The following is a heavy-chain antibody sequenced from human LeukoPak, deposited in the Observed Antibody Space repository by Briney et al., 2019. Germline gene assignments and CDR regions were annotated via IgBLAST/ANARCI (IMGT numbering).Heavy chain of an antibody. V-gene: IGHV4-59*08. CDR3: SRHCSSTSSYGQIAY. CDR2: IYYSGST. CDR1: GGSISSYY. D-gene: IGHD2-2*01. J-gene: IGHJ4*02. Sequence: SETLSLICTVSGGSISSYYWGWIRQPPGKGLEWIGYIYYSGSTNYNPSLKSRVTISVDTSKNQFSLKLSSVTAADTAVYYCSRHCSSTSSYGQIAYCGQGTLATVSS.